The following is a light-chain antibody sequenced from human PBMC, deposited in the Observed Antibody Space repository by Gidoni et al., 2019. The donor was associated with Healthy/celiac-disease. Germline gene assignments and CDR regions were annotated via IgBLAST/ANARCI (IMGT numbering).Light chain of an antibody. J-gene: IGKJ4*01. V-gene: IGKV3-11*01. CDR2: DAS. CDR1: QSVSSY. CDR3: QQRSNWPPV. Sequence: ERATLSCRASQSVSSYLAWYQQKPGQAPRLLIYDASNRATGIPARFSGSGSGTDFTLTISSLEPEDFAVYYCQQRSNWPPVFGGGTKVEIK.